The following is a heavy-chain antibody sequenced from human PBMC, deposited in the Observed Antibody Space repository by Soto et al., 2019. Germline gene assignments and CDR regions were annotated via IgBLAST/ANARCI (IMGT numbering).Heavy chain of an antibody. V-gene: IGHV4-59*01. CDR1: GGSISSYY. CDR3: ARALDY. J-gene: IGHJ4*02. Sequence: PSETLSLTCTVSGGSISSYYWSWIRQPPGKGLEWIGYIYYSGSTNYNPSLKSRVTISVDTSKNQFSLKLSSVTAADTAVYYCARALDYWGQGTLVTVSS. CDR2: IYYSGST.